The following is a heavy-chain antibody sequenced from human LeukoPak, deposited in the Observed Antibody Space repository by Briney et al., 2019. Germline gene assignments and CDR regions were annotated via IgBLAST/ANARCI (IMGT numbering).Heavy chain of an antibody. CDR2: ISGSGIST. J-gene: IGHJ4*02. CDR1: GFTFSSYA. D-gene: IGHD3-9*01. Sequence: GGSLRLSCAASGFTFSSYAMTWVRQAPGKGLEWVSTISGSGISTYYSDSVKGRFTISRDNSKNTLYLQMNSLRAEDTAVYYCAKGDNDILTGYYNSLDYWGQGTLVTVSS. V-gene: IGHV3-23*01. CDR3: AKGDNDILTGYYNSLDY.